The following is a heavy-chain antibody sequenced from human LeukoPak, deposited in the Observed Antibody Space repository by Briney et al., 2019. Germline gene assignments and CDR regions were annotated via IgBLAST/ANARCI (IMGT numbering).Heavy chain of an antibody. Sequence: GGSLRLSCAASGFTFSSYEMNWVRQAPGKGLEWVSYIRSSGNTIYYADSVRGRFTISRDNAKNSLYLQMNSLRAEDTAVYYCARHGYSDSYFDYWGQGTLVTVSS. CDR2: IRSSGNTI. CDR3: ARHGYSDSYFDY. D-gene: IGHD1-26*01. CDR1: GFTFSSYE. V-gene: IGHV3-48*03. J-gene: IGHJ4*02.